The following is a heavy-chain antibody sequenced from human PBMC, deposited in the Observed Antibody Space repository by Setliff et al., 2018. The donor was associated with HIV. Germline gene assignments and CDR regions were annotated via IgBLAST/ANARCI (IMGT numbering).Heavy chain of an antibody. CDR2: IYPDDSDT. Sequence: PGESLTISCKTFGYTFATSWIAWVRQKPGKGLEWMGIIYPDDSDTRYSPYFEDHVYISVDKSINIAYLEWKALKAADSAMYYCATYGEGAPTSWFDPWGQGTLVTVSS. D-gene: IGHD3-10*01. J-gene: IGHJ5*02. V-gene: IGHV5-51*01. CDR3: ATYGEGAPTSWFDP. CDR1: GYTFATSW.